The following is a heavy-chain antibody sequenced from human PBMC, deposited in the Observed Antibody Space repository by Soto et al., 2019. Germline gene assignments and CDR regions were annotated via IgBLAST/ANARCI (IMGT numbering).Heavy chain of an antibody. V-gene: IGHV2-5*01. Sequence: QITLKESGPTLVNPTQTLTLTCTVSGFSLSTGGRTVGWVRQPPGKAPEWLALSLQYSPSLQSRLTFTKDTSKNQVFLTMTNMDPVDTATYYCTLRQDTSRGPIYWGQGILVTVSS. J-gene: IGHJ4*02. CDR2: SL. CDR1: GFSLSTGGRT. CDR3: TLRQDTSRGPIY. D-gene: IGHD2-2*01.